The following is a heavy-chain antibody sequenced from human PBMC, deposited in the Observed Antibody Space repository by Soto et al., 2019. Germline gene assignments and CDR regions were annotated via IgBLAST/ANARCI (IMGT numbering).Heavy chain of an antibody. Sequence: SETLSLTCTVSGGSISSGGYYWSWIRQHPGKGLEWIGYIYYSGSTYYNPSLKSRVTISVDTSKNQFSLKLSSVTATDTAVYYCAREPREGPYYYYGMDVWGQGTTVTVSS. CDR1: GGSISSGGYY. CDR2: IYYSGST. J-gene: IGHJ6*02. V-gene: IGHV4-31*03. CDR3: AREPREGPYYYYGMDV.